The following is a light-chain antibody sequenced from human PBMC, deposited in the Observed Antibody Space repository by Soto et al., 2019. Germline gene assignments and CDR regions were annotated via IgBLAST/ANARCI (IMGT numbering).Light chain of an antibody. J-gene: IGLJ7*01. CDR3: SSYTSSSTWV. CDR1: SSDVGAHNY. Sequence: QSALTQPASVSGSPGQSITISCTGTSSDVGAHNYVSWHQQHPGKAPKLMIYDVSNRPSGVSNRFSGSKSGNTASLTISGLQAEDEADYYCSSYTSSSTWVFGGGTQLTVL. V-gene: IGLV2-14*01. CDR2: DVS.